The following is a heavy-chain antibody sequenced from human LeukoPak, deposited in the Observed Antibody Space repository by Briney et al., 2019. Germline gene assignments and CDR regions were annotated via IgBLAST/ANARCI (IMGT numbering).Heavy chain of an antibody. V-gene: IGHV1-18*01. Sequence: ASVKVSCKASGYTFISYGISWVRQAPGQGLEWMGWTSGYNGNTKYAQKFQGRVTRTTDTSTSTAYMELMSLRSDDKAVYYCARDRLERAAGLQKPFVPWGQGTLVTVSS. CDR2: TSGYNGNT. D-gene: IGHD4-11*01. J-gene: IGHJ5*02. CDR1: GYTFISYG. CDR3: ARDRLERAAGLQKPFVP.